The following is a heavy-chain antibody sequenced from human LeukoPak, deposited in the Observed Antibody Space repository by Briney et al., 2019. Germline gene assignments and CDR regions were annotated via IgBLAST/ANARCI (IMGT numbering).Heavy chain of an antibody. V-gene: IGHV3-30*04. J-gene: IGHJ4*02. Sequence: GGSLRLSCAASGFTFSSYAMHWVRQAPGKGLEWVAVISYDGSNKYYADSVKGRFTISRDNSKNTLYLQMNSLRAEDTAVYYCARSHLGYCSGGSCYSMGYWGQGTLVTVSS. CDR3: ARSHLGYCSGGSCYSMGY. CDR2: ISYDGSNK. CDR1: GFTFSSYA. D-gene: IGHD2-15*01.